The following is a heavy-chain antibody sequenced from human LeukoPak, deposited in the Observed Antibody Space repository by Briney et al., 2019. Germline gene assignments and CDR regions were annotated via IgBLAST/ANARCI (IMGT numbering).Heavy chain of an antibody. CDR2: IYYSGRT. D-gene: IGHD2-2*01. CDR3: ARRILSSTSPFDP. Sequence: PSETLSLTCTVSGGSLSSSSYYWGWVRQPPGKGLEWLGSIYYSGRTYYNPSLKSRVTISVDTSKNQFSLKLSSVTAADTAVYYCARRILSSTSPFDPWGQGTLVTVSS. V-gene: IGHV4-39*01. CDR1: GGSLSSSSYY. J-gene: IGHJ5*02.